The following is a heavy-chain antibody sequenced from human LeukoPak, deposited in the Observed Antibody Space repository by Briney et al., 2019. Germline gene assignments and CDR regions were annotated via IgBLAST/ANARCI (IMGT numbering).Heavy chain of an antibody. Sequence: SETLSLTCTVSGGSINHYYWNWLRQPAGKGLEWIGRIYTGGSTSYNPSLESRVTISVDKSKNQFSLKLTPVTAADTAVYYCASDCSNYGQFDCWGQGTLVTVSS. J-gene: IGHJ4*02. CDR1: GGSINHYY. D-gene: IGHD4-11*01. CDR2: IYTGGST. V-gene: IGHV4-4*07. CDR3: ASDCSNYGQFDC.